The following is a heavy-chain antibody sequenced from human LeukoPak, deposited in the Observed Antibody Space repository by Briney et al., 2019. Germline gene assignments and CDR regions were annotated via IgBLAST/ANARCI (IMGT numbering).Heavy chain of an antibody. CDR2: ISSSSSTI. CDR3: ARDPSSWYYYYMDV. D-gene: IGHD6-13*01. CDR1: GFTFSSYS. Sequence: GGSLRLSCAASGFTFSSYSMNWVRQAPWKGLEWVSYISSSSSTIYYADSVKGRFTISRNNAKNSLYLQMNSLRAEDTAVYYCARDPSSWYYYYMDVWGKGTTVTVSS. J-gene: IGHJ6*03. V-gene: IGHV3-48*01.